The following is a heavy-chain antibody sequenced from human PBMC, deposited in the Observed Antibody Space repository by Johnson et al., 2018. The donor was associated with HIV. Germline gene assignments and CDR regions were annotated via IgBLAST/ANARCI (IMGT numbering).Heavy chain of an antibody. CDR2: IRFNGSHK. CDR1: RFTFSYYG. CDR3: AKDMGYSSFGYGFDI. J-gene: IGHJ3*02. V-gene: IGHV3-30*02. Sequence: VQLVESGGGVVQPGGSLRLSCSASRFTFSYYGMHWVRQAPGKGLEWVTFIRFNGSHKYYGDSVKGRFTISRENGENSLYLQMNSLRTEDTALYYCAKDMGYSSFGYGFDIWGQGTMVTVSS. D-gene: IGHD6-19*01.